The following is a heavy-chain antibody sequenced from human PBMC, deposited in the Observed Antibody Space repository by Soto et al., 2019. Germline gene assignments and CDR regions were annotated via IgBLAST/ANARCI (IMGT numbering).Heavy chain of an antibody. CDR3: ARAGYYYDSSGYRYYFDY. CDR1: GGSISSYY. V-gene: IGHV4-59*01. CDR2: IYNSGST. D-gene: IGHD3-22*01. J-gene: IGHJ4*02. Sequence: SETLSLTCTVSGGSISSYYWSWIRQPPGKGLEWIGFIYNSGSTNYNPSLKSRVTISMDTSRNQFSLILSSVTAADTAVYYCARAGYYYDSSGYRYYFDYWGQGTLVTVSS.